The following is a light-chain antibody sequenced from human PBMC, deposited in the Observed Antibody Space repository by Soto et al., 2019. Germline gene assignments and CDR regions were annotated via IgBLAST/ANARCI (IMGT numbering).Light chain of an antibody. CDR3: QQYCSSPPNT. Sequence: DIVLTQSPGTLSLSPGERATLSCRASQSVSRSYLAWYQQKPGQAPRLLIYGASSRATGIPDRFSGSGSGTDFTLTISRLEPEDFAVYYCQQYCSSPPNTFGGGTKVEIK. CDR1: QSVSRSY. V-gene: IGKV3-20*01. CDR2: GAS. J-gene: IGKJ4*01.